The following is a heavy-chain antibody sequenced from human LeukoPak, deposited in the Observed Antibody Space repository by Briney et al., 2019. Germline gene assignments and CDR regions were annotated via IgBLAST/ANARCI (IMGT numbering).Heavy chain of an antibody. CDR1: GFTFSSYS. CDR2: ISSSSSTI. V-gene: IGHV3-48*01. Sequence: GGSLRLSCAASGFTFSSYSMNWVRQAPGKGLEWVSYISSSSSTIYYADSVKGRFTISRDNAKNSLYLQMNSLRAEDTAVYYCARDFRMRDGYNLVWGKGTTVTVSS. CDR3: ARDFRMRDGYNLV. J-gene: IGHJ6*04. D-gene: IGHD5-24*01.